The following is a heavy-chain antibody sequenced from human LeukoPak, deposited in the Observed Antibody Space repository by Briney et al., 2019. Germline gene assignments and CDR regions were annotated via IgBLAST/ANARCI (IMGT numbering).Heavy chain of an antibody. CDR3: ARGRYYDSSDYYSGPYYYYYMDV. J-gene: IGHJ6*03. V-gene: IGHV1-69*05. Sequence: GASVKVSCKASGGTFSSYAISWVRQAPGQGLEWMGGIIPIFGTANYAQKFQGRVTITTDESTSTAYMELSSLRSEDTAVYYCARGRYYDSSDYYSGPYYYYYMDVWGKGTTVTVSS. CDR2: IIPIFGTA. CDR1: GGTFSSYA. D-gene: IGHD3-22*01.